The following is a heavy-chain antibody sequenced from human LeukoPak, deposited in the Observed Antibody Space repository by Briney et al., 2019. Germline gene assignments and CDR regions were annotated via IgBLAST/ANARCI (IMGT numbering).Heavy chain of an antibody. D-gene: IGHD3-9*01. CDR3: ARGILYDILTGYYTRVPWFDP. CDR1: GGSISSYY. CDR2: INHSGST. V-gene: IGHV4-34*01. J-gene: IGHJ5*02. Sequence: PSETLSLTCTVSGGSISSYYWSWIRQPPGKGLEWIGEINHSGSTNYNPSLKSRVTISVDTSKNQFSLKLSSVTAADTAVYYCARGILYDILTGYYTRVPWFDPWGQGTLVTVSS.